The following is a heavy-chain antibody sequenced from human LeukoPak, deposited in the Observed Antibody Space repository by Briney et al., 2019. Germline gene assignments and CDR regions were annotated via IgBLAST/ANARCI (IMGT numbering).Heavy chain of an antibody. Sequence: ASVKVSCKASGYTFTSYAMHWVRQAPRQRLEWMGWINAGNGNTKYSQKFQGRVIITRDTSASTAYMELSSLRSEDTAVYYCARSYYYDSSGYQSPKNWFDPWGQGTLVTVSS. CDR1: GYTFTSYA. D-gene: IGHD3-22*01. J-gene: IGHJ5*02. V-gene: IGHV1-3*01. CDR2: INAGNGNT. CDR3: ARSYYYDSSGYQSPKNWFDP.